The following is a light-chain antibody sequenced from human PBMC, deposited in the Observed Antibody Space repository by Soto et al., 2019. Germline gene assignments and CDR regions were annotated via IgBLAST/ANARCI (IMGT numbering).Light chain of an antibody. CDR3: QQSYNTPRT. J-gene: IGKJ1*01. V-gene: IGKV1-39*01. Sequence: DIQMTQSPSSLSASVGDRVSITCRASQSISNYLNWYQQKPGKAPKVLIYAASSLQSGVASRFSGSGSGTDFTLTISSLQPEDFATYYCQQSYNTPRTFGQGTKVEIK. CDR1: QSISNY. CDR2: AAS.